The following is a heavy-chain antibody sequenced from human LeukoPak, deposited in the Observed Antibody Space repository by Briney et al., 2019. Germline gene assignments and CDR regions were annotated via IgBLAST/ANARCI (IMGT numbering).Heavy chain of an antibody. CDR1: GFTVFSNY. J-gene: IGHJ6*03. Sequence: GGSLRLSCAASGFTVFSNYMSWVRQAPGKGLEWVSVIYSDGTTYYADSVQGRFTISRDNSKNTVYLQMKSLRAEDTAVYFCARERSYYYYYMDVWGKGTTVTVSS. CDR2: IYSDGTT. CDR3: ARERSYYYYYMDV. D-gene: IGHD3-10*01. V-gene: IGHV3-53*01.